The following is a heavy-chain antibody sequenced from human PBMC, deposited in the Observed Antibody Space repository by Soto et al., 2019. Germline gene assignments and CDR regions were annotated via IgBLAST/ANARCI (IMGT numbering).Heavy chain of an antibody. Sequence: EVQLVESGGGLVQPGRSLRLSCAASGFTFDDYAMHWVRQAPGKGLEWVSGISWNSGSIGYADSVKGRFTISRDNAKNSLYLQMNSLRAEDTALYYCAKDRNNHDNPGGAFDIWGQGTMVTVSS. J-gene: IGHJ3*02. CDR2: ISWNSGSI. CDR1: GFTFDDYA. V-gene: IGHV3-9*01. D-gene: IGHD3-16*01. CDR3: AKDRNNHDNPGGAFDI.